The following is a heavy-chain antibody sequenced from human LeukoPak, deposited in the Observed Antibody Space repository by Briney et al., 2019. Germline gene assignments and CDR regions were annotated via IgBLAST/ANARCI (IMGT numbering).Heavy chain of an antibody. D-gene: IGHD5-24*01. J-gene: IGHJ4*02. Sequence: GRSLRLSCAASGFTFSNYAMHWVRQAPGKGLEWVAVISYDGSNKYYADSVKGRLTISRDNSKNTLYLQMNSLRAEDTAVYYCAREKEMATTYPALDYWGQGTLVTVSS. CDR1: GFTFSNYA. V-gene: IGHV3-30*01. CDR2: ISYDGSNK. CDR3: AREKEMATTYPALDY.